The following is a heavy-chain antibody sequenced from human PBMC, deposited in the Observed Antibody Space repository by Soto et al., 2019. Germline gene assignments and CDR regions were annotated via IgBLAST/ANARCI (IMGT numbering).Heavy chain of an antibody. J-gene: IGHJ6*02. D-gene: IGHD3-3*01. V-gene: IGHV1-2*02. CDR1: GYTFTGYY. Sequence: ASVKVSCKASGYTFTGYYMHWVRQAPGQGLEWMGWINPNSGGTNYAQKFQGRVTMTRDTSISTAYMELSRLRSDDTAVYYCAREAGYDFWSGPPPFYYYYYGTDVWGQGTTVTVSS. CDR2: INPNSGGT. CDR3: AREAGYDFWSGPPPFYYYYYGTDV.